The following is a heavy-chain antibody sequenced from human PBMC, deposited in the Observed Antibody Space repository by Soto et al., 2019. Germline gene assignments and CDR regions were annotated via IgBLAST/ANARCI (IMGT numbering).Heavy chain of an antibody. D-gene: IGHD3-22*01. J-gene: IGHJ6*02. CDR3: ARVSGGDDSSESYYYYYYGMDV. V-gene: IGHV1-18*01. CDR1: GYTFTSYG. CDR2: IGAYNGNT. Sequence: GASVKVSCKASGYTFTSYGISWVRQAPGQGLEWMGWIGAYNGNTNYAQKLQGRVTMTTDTSTSTAYMELRSLRSDDTAVYYCARVSGGDDSSESYYYYYYGMDVWGQGTTVTVSS.